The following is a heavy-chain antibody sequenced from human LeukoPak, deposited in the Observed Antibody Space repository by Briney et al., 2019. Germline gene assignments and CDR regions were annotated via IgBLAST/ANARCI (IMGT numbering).Heavy chain of an antibody. D-gene: IGHD6-6*01. CDR3: ARAALGYSSSINWFDP. V-gene: IGHV6-1*01. J-gene: IGHJ5*02. CDR2: TYYRSKWYN. CDR1: GDSVSSNSAA. Sequence: SQTLSLTCAISGDSVSSNSAAWNWIRQSPSRGLEWLGRTYYRSKWYNDYAVSVKSRITINTDTSKNQFSLQLNSVTPEDTAVYYCARAALGYSSSINWFDPWGQGTLVTVSS.